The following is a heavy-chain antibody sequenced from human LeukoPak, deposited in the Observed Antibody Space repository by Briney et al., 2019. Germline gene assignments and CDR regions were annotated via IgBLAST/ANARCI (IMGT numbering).Heavy chain of an antibody. Sequence: GGSLRLSCAASGFTFSSYEMNWVRQGPGKGLEWFSYISSGGGTIYYADSVKGRFTISRDNARNSLYLQMNSLRAEDTAVYYCVRDLDYWGQGTLVTVSS. CDR3: VRDLDY. CDR2: ISSGGGTI. J-gene: IGHJ4*02. CDR1: GFTFSSYE. V-gene: IGHV3-48*03.